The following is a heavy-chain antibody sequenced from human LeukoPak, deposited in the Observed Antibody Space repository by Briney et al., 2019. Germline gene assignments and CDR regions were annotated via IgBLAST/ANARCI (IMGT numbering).Heavy chain of an antibody. D-gene: IGHD2-2*01. CDR2: IKHSGST. V-gene: IGHV4-34*01. J-gene: IGHJ2*01. CDR3: ARGRKIVVVPAATYWYFDL. Sequence: PSETLSLTCAVYGGSFSGYYWSWIRQPPGKGREWIGEIKHSGSTTYNPSIKSRVTISVDTSKNQFSMKLSSVTAADTAVYYCARGRKIVVVPAATYWYFDLWGRGTLVTVSS. CDR1: GGSFSGYY.